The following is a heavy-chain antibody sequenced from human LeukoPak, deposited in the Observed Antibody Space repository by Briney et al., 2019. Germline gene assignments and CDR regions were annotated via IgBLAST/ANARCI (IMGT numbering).Heavy chain of an antibody. CDR2: IYISGST. V-gene: IGHV4-4*07. Sequence: SETLSLTCTVSGGSISSYYWSWIRQPAGKGPEWIGRIYISGSTNYNPSLKSRVTISLDTSRNQFSLKLNSVTAADTAVYYCAKSNGYGLVDIWGQGTMVTVSS. CDR1: GGSISSYY. CDR3: AKSNGYGLVDI. D-gene: IGHD3-10*01. J-gene: IGHJ3*02.